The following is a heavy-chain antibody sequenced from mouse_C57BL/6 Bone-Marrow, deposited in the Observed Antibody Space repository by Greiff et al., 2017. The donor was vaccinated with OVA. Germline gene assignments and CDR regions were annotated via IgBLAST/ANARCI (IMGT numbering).Heavy chain of an antibody. D-gene: IGHD1-1*01. CDR1: GYTFTSYW. J-gene: IGHJ4*01. Sequence: QVQLQQPGAELVMPGASVKLSCKASGYTFTSYWMHWVKQRPGQGLEWIGEIDPSDSYTNYNQKFKGKSTLTVDKSSSTAYMQLSSLTSEDSAVYDCARELLGYAMDYWGQGTSVTVAS. CDR3: ARELLGYAMDY. V-gene: IGHV1-69*01. CDR2: IDPSDSYT.